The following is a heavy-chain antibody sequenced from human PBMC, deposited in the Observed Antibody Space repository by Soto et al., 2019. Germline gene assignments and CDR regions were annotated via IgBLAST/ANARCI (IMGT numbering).Heavy chain of an antibody. V-gene: IGHV6-1*01. D-gene: IGHD6-19*01. Sequence: QVQLQQSGPGLLKPSQTLSLTCDVSGYSVSTYSAAWNWIRQSPSRGLEWLGRTYFNSKWYNDYAVSVESRITINPETSKNQFSLQLTSVTAEDTAVYLCARAWGSGWYLDHWGEGTLVTVSS. CDR3: ARAWGSGWYLDH. J-gene: IGHJ5*02. CDR1: GYSVSTYSAA. CDR2: TYFNSKWYN.